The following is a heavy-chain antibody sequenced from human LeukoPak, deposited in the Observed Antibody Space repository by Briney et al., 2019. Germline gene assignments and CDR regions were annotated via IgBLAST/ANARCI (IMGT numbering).Heavy chain of an antibody. Sequence: SETLSLTCTVSGGSISSGSYYWSWIRQPAGKGLEWIGRIYTSGSTNYNPSLKSRVTISVDTSKNQFSLKLSSVTAADTAVYYCARGDYDFWSGYSYWGQGTLVTVYS. V-gene: IGHV4-61*02. D-gene: IGHD3-3*01. J-gene: IGHJ4*02. CDR2: IYTSGST. CDR3: ARGDYDFWSGYSY. CDR1: GGSISSGSYY.